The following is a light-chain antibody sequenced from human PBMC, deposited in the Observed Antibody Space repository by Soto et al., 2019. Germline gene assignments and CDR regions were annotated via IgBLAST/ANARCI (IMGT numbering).Light chain of an antibody. CDR3: QQLTTWPWT. Sequence: EIVLTQSPATLSLSPGQRATLSCRASQSVSGDLAWFQQKPGQAPRLLIYATYNGATGLPARFSGSGSGTDFTLTISSLEPEDFAVYYCQQLTTWPWTFGQGTKVEIK. CDR1: QSVSGD. J-gene: IGKJ1*01. CDR2: ATY. V-gene: IGKV3-11*01.